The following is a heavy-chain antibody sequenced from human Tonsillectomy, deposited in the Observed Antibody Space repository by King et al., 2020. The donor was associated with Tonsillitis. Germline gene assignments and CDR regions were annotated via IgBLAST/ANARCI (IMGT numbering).Heavy chain of an antibody. CDR2: IYYSGST. J-gene: IGHJ4*02. CDR3: ASPYGSGTYYTFDY. CDR1: GGSISSSSYY. V-gene: IGHV4-39*01. Sequence: LQLQESGPGLVKPSETLSLTCTVSGGSISSSSYYWGWIRQPPGKGLEWIGSIYYSGSTYYNPALKSRVTISVDTSKNQVSLKLSSVTAADTAVYYCASPYGSGTYYTFDYWGQGTLVTVSS. D-gene: IGHD3-10*01.